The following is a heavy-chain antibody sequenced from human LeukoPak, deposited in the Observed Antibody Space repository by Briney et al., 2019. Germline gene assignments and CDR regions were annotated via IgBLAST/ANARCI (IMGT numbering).Heavy chain of an antibody. CDR3: ASLYYYDSSFDY. D-gene: IGHD3-22*01. J-gene: IGHJ4*02. CDR2: ISSSGSTI. Sequence: PGGSLRLSCAASGFTFSSYEMNWVRQAPGKGLEWVSYISSSGSTIYYADSVKGRFTISRDNAKNPLYLQMNSLRAEDTAVYYCASLYYYDSSFDYWGQGTLVTVSS. V-gene: IGHV3-48*03. CDR1: GFTFSSYE.